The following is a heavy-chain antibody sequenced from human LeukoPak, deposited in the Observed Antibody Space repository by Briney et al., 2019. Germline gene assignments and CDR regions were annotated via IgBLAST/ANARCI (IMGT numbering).Heavy chain of an antibody. CDR3: ARSEYYFDY. CDR1: GYTFTSYA. J-gene: IGHJ4*02. Sequence: ASVKVSCKASGYTFTSYAMHWVRQAPGQRLEWMGWINAGNSNTKYSQKFQGRVTITRDTSASTAYMELSSLRSEDTAVYYCARSEYYFDYWGQGTLVTVSS. V-gene: IGHV1-3*01. CDR2: INAGNSNT.